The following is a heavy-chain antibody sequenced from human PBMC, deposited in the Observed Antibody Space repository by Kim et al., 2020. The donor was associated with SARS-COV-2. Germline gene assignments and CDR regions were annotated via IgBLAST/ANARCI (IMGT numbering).Heavy chain of an antibody. Sequence: GGSLRLSCAASGFTFSSYWMHWVRQAPGKGLVWVSRINSDGSSTSYADSVKGRFTISRDNAKNTLYLQMNSLRAEDTAVYYCASLGAGGDYYDSSGHHYWGQGTLVTVSS. V-gene: IGHV3-74*01. CDR1: GFTFSSYW. D-gene: IGHD3-22*01. CDR3: ASLGAGGDYYDSSGHHY. CDR2: INSDGSST. J-gene: IGHJ4*02.